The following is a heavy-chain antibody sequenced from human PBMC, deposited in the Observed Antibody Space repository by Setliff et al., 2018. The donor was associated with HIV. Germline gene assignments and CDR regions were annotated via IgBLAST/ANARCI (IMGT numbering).Heavy chain of an antibody. CDR1: GYTFTGYY. V-gene: IGHV1-2*02. CDR2: INPNSGGT. J-gene: IGHJ6*03. D-gene: IGHD6-13*01. CDR3: ARVSCSSWYSIPQYYYYSMDV. Sequence: ASVKVSCKASGYTFTGYYMHWVRQAPGQGLEWMGWINPNSGGTTYAQKFQGRVTMTRDTSISTAYMEVSRLRSDDTAVYYCARVSCSSWYSIPQYYYYSMDVWGNGTTVTVSS.